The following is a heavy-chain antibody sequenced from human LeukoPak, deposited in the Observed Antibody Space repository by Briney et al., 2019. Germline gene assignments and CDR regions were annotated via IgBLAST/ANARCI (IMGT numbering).Heavy chain of an antibody. J-gene: IGHJ6*02. CDR1: GYTFTTYR. CDR2: IDPSDSYT. CDR3: AIYYGYPDV. V-gene: IGHV5-10-1*01. D-gene: IGHD3-22*01. Sequence: GESLKISCKGSGYTFTTYRINWVRQMSGKGLGWMGRIDPSDSYTKYSPSLQGHVTISVDKSINTAYLQWSSLKASDTAMYYCAIYYGYPDVWGQGTTVTVSS.